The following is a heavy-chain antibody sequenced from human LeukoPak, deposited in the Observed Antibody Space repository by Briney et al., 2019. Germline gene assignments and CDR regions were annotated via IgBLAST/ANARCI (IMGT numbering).Heavy chain of an antibody. Sequence: GGSLRLSCAASGSTFSDHVMSWVRQAPGKGLEWVSSVRASGVGTHYAGSVKGRFTISRDNAKNTLYLQMNSLRAEDTAVYYCARGCSGGSCYPGYWGQGTLVTVSS. CDR2: VRASGVGT. CDR1: GSTFSDHV. J-gene: IGHJ4*02. V-gene: IGHV3-23*01. D-gene: IGHD2-15*01. CDR3: ARGCSGGSCYPGY.